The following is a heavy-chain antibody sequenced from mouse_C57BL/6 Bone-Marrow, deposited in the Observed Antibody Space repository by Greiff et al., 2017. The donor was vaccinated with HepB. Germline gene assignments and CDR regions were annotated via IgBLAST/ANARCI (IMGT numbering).Heavy chain of an antibody. V-gene: IGHV1-4*01. CDR2: INPSSGYT. CDR3: ARRSDGYYPFAY. J-gene: IGHJ3*01. D-gene: IGHD2-3*01. Sequence: VQGVESGAELARPGASVKMSCKASGYTFTSYTMHWVKQRPGQGLEWIGYINPSSGYTKYNQKFKDKATLTADKSSSTAYMQLSSLTSEDSAVYYCARRSDGYYPFAYWGQGTLVTVSA. CDR1: GYTFTSYT.